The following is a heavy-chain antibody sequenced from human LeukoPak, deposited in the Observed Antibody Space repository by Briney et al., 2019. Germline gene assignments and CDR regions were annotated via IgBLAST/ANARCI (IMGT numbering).Heavy chain of an antibody. CDR1: GYTFTSYD. D-gene: IGHD2-15*01. CDR2: INPNSGGT. Sequence: ASVKVSCKASGYTFTSYDINWVRQATGQGLEWMGWINPNSGGTNYAQKFQGRVTMTRDTSISTAYMELSRLRSDDTAVYYCAREEDTSGNWFDPWGQGTLVTVSS. J-gene: IGHJ5*02. CDR3: AREEDTSGNWFDP. V-gene: IGHV1-2*02.